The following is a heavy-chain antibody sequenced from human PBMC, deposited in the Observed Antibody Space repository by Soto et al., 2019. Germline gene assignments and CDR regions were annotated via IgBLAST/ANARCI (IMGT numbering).Heavy chain of an antibody. D-gene: IGHD3-9*01. CDR3: ARSDTDFDPPFDY. CDR1: GYAFPGYY. V-gene: IGHV1-2*04. J-gene: IGHJ4*02. CDR2: INPNSGGT. Sequence: SEKVSCKDSGYAFPGYYMHWVRQAPGQGLEWMGWINPNSGGTNYAQKFQGWVTMTRDTSISTAYMELSRLRSDDTAVYYCARSDTDFDPPFDYWGQGTLVTVSS.